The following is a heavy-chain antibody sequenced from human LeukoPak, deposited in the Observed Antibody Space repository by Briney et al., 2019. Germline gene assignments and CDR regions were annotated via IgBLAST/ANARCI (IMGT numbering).Heavy chain of an antibody. V-gene: IGHV4-34*01. CDR1: GGSISSYY. CDR2: ISHSGNT. CDR3: ARGRYFDL. J-gene: IGHJ2*01. Sequence: PSETLSLTCTVSGGSISSYYWSWIRQPPGEGLEWIGEISHSGNTNYNPSLKSRVTISVDTSKNQFSLKVSSVTAADTAVYYCARGRYFDLWGRGTLVTVSS.